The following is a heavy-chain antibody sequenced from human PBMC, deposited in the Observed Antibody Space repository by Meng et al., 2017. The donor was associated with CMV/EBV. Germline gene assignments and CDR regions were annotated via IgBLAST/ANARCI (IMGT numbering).Heavy chain of an antibody. CDR2: ISSSSSTI. CDR3: AREAWFGELLFDY. V-gene: IGHV3-48*04. CDR1: GFTFSSYS. D-gene: IGHD3-10*01. Sequence: GESLKISCAASGFTFSSYSMNWVRQAPGKGLEWVSYISSSSSTIYYADSVKGRFTISRGNAKNSLYLQMNSLRAEDTAVYYCAREAWFGELLFDYWGQGTLVTVSS. J-gene: IGHJ4*02.